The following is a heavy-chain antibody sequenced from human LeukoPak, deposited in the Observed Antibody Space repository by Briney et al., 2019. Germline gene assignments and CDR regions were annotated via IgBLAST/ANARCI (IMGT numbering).Heavy chain of an antibody. CDR1: GVPISSRSYY. D-gene: IGHD1-26*01. CDR2: MYFSGTT. J-gene: IGHJ3*02. CDR3: ARHLRFGSSALPRDVFDI. Sequence: SETLSLTCSVSGVPISSRSYYWGWIRQPPGKGLEWIGSMYFSGTTYYNPSLKSRVTISVHTPENHLSLKLTSVTATDTAVYYCARHLRFGSSALPRDVFDIWGRGTVVSVSS. V-gene: IGHV4-39*01.